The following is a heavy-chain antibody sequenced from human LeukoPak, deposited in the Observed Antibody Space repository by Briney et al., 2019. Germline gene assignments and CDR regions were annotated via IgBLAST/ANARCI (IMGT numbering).Heavy chain of an antibody. CDR2: INHSGST. Sequence: PSETLSLTCAVYGGSFSGYYWSWIRQPPGKGLEWIGEINHSGSTNYNPSLKSRVTISVDTSKNQFSLKLSSVTAADTAVYYCARGGLWLPSYYFDYWGQGTLVTVSS. CDR3: ARGGLWLPSYYFDY. J-gene: IGHJ4*02. D-gene: IGHD5-18*01. V-gene: IGHV4-34*01. CDR1: GGSFSGYY.